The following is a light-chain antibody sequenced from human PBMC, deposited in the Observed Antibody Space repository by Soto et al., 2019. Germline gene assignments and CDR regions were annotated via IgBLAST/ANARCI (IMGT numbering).Light chain of an antibody. CDR3: MQALQSLT. CDR2: FGS. Sequence: DIVMTQSPLSLPFTPGEPASISCRSRRILLYNNTYNYLDWYVQKPGQSPQLLIYFGSNRAPGVPDRFSGSGSGTDFTLKINRVEAEDVGTYYCMQALQSLTFGQGTRLEIK. CDR1: RILLYNNTYNY. V-gene: IGKV2-28*01. J-gene: IGKJ5*01.